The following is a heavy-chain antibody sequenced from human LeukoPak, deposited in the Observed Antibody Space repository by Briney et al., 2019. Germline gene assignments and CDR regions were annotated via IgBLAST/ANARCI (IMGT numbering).Heavy chain of an antibody. CDR3: AGGADVGLYTFDY. Sequence: SVKVSCKASGGTFSSYAISWVRQAPGQGLEWMGGIIPIFGTANYAQKFQGRDTITADESTSTAYMELSSLRSEDTAVYYCAGGADVGLYTFDYWGQGTLVTVSS. J-gene: IGHJ4*02. V-gene: IGHV1-69*13. CDR2: IIPIFGTA. D-gene: IGHD2-2*02. CDR1: GGTFSSYA.